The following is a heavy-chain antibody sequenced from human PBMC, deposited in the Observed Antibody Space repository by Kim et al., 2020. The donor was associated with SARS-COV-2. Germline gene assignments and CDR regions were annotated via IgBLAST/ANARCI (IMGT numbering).Heavy chain of an antibody. J-gene: IGHJ6*02. CDR2: ISYDGSNK. CDR3: ARWQQLRVLYYYYGMDV. CDR1: GFTFSSYG. V-gene: IGHV3-30*03. Sequence: GGSLRLSCAASGFTFSSYGMHWVRQAPGKGLEWVAVISYDGSNKYYADSVKGRFTISRDNSKNTLYLQMNSLRAEDTAVYYCARWQQLRVLYYYYGMDVWGQGTTVTVSS. D-gene: IGHD6-13*01.